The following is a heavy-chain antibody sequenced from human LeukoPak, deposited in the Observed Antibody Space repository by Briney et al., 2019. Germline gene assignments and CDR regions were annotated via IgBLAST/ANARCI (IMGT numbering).Heavy chain of an antibody. CDR3: ARVGSTDSPHAFDI. V-gene: IGHV3-74*01. Sequence: GGSLRVSCAASGFTFSSYWMDWVRQVPGKGLVWVSGINSDGRMTRYAESVKGRFTISRDNAKNTLYLQMSSLRAEDTAVYYCARVGSTDSPHAFDIWGRGTTVTVSS. CDR2: INSDGRMT. CDR1: GFTFSSYW. J-gene: IGHJ3*02. D-gene: IGHD3-22*01.